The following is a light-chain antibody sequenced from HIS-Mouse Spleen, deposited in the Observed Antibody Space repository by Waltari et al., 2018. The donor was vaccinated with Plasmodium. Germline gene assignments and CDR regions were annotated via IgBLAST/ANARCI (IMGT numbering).Light chain of an antibody. CDR3: YSTDSSGNHRV. CDR2: EDS. CDR1: ALQKTY. J-gene: IGLJ3*02. V-gene: IGLV3-10*01. Sequence: SYELTPPPSESVSPGQNARISCSVTALQKTYAYWYQQKSGQAPVLVIYEDSKRPSGIPERFSGSSSGTMATLTISGAQVEDEADYYCYSTDSSGNHRVFGGGTKLTVL.